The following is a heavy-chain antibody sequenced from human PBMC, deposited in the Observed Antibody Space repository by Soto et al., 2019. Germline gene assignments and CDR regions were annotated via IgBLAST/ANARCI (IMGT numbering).Heavy chain of an antibody. Sequence: PAETLSLTCTVSGCSISSWYWSWIRQPPGKGLEWIGYIYYSGSTNYNPSLKSRFTISVDTSKNQFSLKLSSVTAADTAVYYCARRYRRGLGLRGPGTLVTVSS. CDR3: ARRYRRGLGL. CDR1: GCSISSWY. J-gene: IGHJ1*01. CDR2: IYYSGST. V-gene: IGHV4-59*08. D-gene: IGHD5-12*01.